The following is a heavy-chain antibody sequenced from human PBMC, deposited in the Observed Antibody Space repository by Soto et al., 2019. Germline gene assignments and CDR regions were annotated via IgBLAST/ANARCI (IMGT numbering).Heavy chain of an antibody. CDR3: AKDLQSYGDYDYYCYGMDV. Sequence: QVQLVESGGGEVQPGRSLTISCAASGCTFSTYGMHWVRQTPCKGLEWVAVISYDGTNKFYSDSVKGRFTISRDNFKNTLTLQMNSLRADDTAVYSCAKDLQSYGDYDYYCYGMDVWGLGTRVTVSS. J-gene: IGHJ6*02. D-gene: IGHD4-17*01. CDR2: ISYDGTNK. V-gene: IGHV3-30*18. CDR1: GCTFSTYG.